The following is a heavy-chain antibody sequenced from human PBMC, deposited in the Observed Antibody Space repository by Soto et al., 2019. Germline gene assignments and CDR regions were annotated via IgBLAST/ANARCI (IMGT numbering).Heavy chain of an antibody. V-gene: IGHV4-34*01. CDR1: GGSFSGYY. J-gene: IGHJ4*02. CDR3: ARGYGRNFAY. D-gene: IGHD3-10*01. Sequence: QVQLQQWGAGLLKPSETLSLTCAVYGGSFSGYYWNWIRQPPGKGLEWIGEINHSGSTNYNPSLKSLVTISVATSTNQFSLKLSSVTAADTAVYYCARGYGRNFAYWGQGALVTVSS. CDR2: INHSGST.